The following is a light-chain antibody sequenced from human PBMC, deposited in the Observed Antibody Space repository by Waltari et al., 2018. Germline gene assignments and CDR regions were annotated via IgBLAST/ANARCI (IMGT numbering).Light chain of an antibody. CDR3: QQYNNWPPWT. CDR1: QSVRNN. CDR2: GAS. J-gene: IGKJ1*01. Sequence: DIVMTQSPATLSVSPGESATLSCRASQSVRNNLAWYQQKPGQAPRLLIYGASTRVTGIPARVSGSGSGTEFTLTISSLQSEDFAVYYCQQYNNWPPWTFGQGTKVEIK. V-gene: IGKV3-15*01.